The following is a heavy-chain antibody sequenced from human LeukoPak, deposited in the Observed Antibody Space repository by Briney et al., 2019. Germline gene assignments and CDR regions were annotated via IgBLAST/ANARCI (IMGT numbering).Heavy chain of an antibody. CDR3: AKANYGHYYYCMDV. J-gene: IGHJ6*03. CDR1: GFTFSSYW. D-gene: IGHD3-16*01. CDR2: IKQDGSEK. Sequence: PGGSLRLSCAASGFTFSSYWMSWVRQAPGKGLEWVANIKQDGSEKYYVDSVKGRFTISRDNSKNSLYLQMNSLRAEDTALYYCAKANYGHYYYCMDVWGKGTTVTVSS. V-gene: IGHV3-7*03.